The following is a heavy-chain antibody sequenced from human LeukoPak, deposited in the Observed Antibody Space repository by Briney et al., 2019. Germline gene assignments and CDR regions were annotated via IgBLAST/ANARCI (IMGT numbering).Heavy chain of an antibody. D-gene: IGHD3-3*01. CDR2: ISSSSSYI. CDR3: ARVYSTIFGVVRNWFDP. CDR1: GFTFSSYS. Sequence: GGSLRLSCAASGFTFSSYSMNGVRQAPGKGLEWVSSISSSSSYIYYVDSVKGRFTISRDNAKNSLYLQMNSLRAEDTAVYYCARVYSTIFGVVRNWFDPWGQGTLVTVSS. J-gene: IGHJ5*02. V-gene: IGHV3-21*01.